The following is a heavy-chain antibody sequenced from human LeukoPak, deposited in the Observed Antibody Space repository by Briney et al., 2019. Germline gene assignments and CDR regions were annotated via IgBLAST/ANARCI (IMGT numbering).Heavy chain of an antibody. J-gene: IGHJ3*02. CDR3: ARGLKLDDGFDI. CDR2: INPNSGGT. D-gene: IGHD1-1*01. V-gene: IGHV1-2*02. CDR1: GYTFTGHY. Sequence: ASVKVSCKASGYTFTGHYIHWVRQAPGQGLEWMGWINPNSGGTKGAQKFQGRVTLTTDTSISTAYMELNRLGSDDTAVYYCARGLKLDDGFDIWGQGTMVTVSS.